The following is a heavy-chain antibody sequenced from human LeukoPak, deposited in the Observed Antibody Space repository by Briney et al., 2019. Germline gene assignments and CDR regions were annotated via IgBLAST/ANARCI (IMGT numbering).Heavy chain of an antibody. CDR3: ASPRSSGYRH. V-gene: IGHV3-48*03. Sequence: PTGGSLRLSCAASGFMFSSYEMNWVRQAPGKGLEWVSYISGSGSNMYYADSVKGRFTISRGNVRNSLYLQMNSLRAEDTAVYYCASPRSSGYRHWGQGTLVTVSS. CDR1: GFMFSSYE. D-gene: IGHD3-22*01. CDR2: ISGSGSNM. J-gene: IGHJ4*02.